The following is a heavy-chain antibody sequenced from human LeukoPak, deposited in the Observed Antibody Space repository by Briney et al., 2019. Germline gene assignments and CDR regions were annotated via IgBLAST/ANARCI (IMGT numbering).Heavy chain of an antibody. J-gene: IGHJ4*02. Sequence: SETLSLTCCVSGGPIRSYFWSWIRQSAARELEHVGRIYSTGSTNNSPSLKSRVSMSVDTSKNQFSRTLRSVTAADTAIYYCARAGYTSTWTFDYWGQGILVTVSS. D-gene: IGHD6-13*01. CDR3: ARAGYTSTWTFDY. CDR1: GGPIRSYF. CDR2: IYSTGST. V-gene: IGHV4-4*07.